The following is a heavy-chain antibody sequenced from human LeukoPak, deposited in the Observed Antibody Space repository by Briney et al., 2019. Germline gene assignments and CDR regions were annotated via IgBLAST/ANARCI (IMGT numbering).Heavy chain of an antibody. CDR2: IYYSGST. Sequence: SETLSLTCAVYGGSFSGYYWSWIRQHPGKGLEWIGYIYYSGSTYYNPSLKSRVTISVDTSKNQFSLKLSSVTAADTAVYYCARTHWGFDYWGQGTLVTVSS. V-gene: IGHV4-31*11. D-gene: IGHD3-16*01. CDR3: ARTHWGFDY. CDR1: GGSFSGYY. J-gene: IGHJ4*02.